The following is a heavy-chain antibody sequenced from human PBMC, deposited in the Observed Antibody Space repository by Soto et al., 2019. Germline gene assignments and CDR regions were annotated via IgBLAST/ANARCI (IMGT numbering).Heavy chain of an antibody. CDR2: INAGNGNT. V-gene: IGHV1-3*01. D-gene: IGHD1-26*01. Sequence: QVQLVQSGAEVKKPGASVKVSCKASGNTFTSYALHWVRQAPGQRLALMGWINAGNGNTKYSQKFQGRVTITRDTSASTAYMELSSLRSEDTAVYYCASTIVGATRFDYWGQGTLVTVSS. CDR3: ASTIVGATRFDY. J-gene: IGHJ4*02. CDR1: GNTFTSYA.